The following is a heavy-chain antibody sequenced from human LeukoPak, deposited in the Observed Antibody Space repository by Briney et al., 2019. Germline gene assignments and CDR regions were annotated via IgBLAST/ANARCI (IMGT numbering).Heavy chain of an antibody. CDR3: ARGVAAAGGRCFDP. D-gene: IGHD6-13*01. V-gene: IGHV1-2*02. J-gene: IGHJ5*02. Sequence: ASVKLSCKVSGYTFTDYYMHWVRQAPGQGLEWMGWINPKSGGTNYAQQFQGRVTMTRDTSISTAYMELSNLRSDDTAVYYCARGVAAAGGRCFDPWGQGTLVTVSS. CDR1: GYTFTDYY. CDR2: INPKSGGT.